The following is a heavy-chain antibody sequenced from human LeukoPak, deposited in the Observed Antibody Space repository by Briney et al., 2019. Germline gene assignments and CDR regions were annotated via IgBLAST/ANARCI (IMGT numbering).Heavy chain of an antibody. D-gene: IGHD3-22*01. CDR3: ARDLLPGRYDSSGYYLPHY. CDR2: ISYGGSNK. J-gene: IGHJ4*02. Sequence: GRSLRLSCAASGFTFSSYAMHWVRQAPGKGLEWVAVISYGGSNKYYADSVKGRFTISRDNSKNTLYLQMNSLRAEDTAVYYCARDLLPGRYDSSGYYLPHYWGQGTLVTVSS. CDR1: GFTFSSYA. V-gene: IGHV3-30-3*01.